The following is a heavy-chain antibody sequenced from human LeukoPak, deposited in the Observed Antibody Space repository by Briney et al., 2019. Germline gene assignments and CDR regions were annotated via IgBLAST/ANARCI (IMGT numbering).Heavy chain of an antibody. D-gene: IGHD3-10*01. V-gene: IGHV3-74*01. CDR3: AIEAYGSGNRYFDY. Sequence: GGSLRLSCAASGLTFSKYWMHWVRQAPGKGLAWVSRINDDGSYITYADSVKGRFTISRDNAKNTLYLEMNSLRAEDTAVYSCAIEAYGSGNRYFDYWGQGTLVTVSS. CDR2: INDDGSYI. CDR1: GLTFSKYW. J-gene: IGHJ4*02.